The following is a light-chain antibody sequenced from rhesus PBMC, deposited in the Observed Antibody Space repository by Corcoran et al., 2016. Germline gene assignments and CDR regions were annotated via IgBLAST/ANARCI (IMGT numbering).Light chain of an antibody. Sequence: DIQMTQSPSSLSASVGDTVTITCRASQDISSYLNWFQQKPGKAPKLLIYAASSSESGVPSRFSGSGSVTEFTLTISSLQPEDFAAYYCLQRNSYPRTFGQGTKVEIK. CDR3: LQRNSYPRT. V-gene: IGKV1-28*01. J-gene: IGKJ1*01. CDR1: QDISSY. CDR2: AAS.